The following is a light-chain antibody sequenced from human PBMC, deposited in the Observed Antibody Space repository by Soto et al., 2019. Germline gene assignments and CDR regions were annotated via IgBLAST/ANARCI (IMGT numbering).Light chain of an antibody. CDR1: SRYVGSYNL. Sequence: THAFSLSGSPRRSLTIFCTGNSRYVGSYNLVSWYQQHPGKAPKLMIYEGSKRPSGVSNRFSGSKSGNTASLTISGLQAEDEADYYCCSYAGSSTYVFGTGTKVTVL. V-gene: IGLV2-23*01. CDR3: CSYAGSSTYV. J-gene: IGLJ1*01. CDR2: EGS.